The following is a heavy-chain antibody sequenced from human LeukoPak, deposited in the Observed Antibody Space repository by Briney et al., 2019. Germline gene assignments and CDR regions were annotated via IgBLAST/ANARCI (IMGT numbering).Heavy chain of an antibody. CDR2: ISAIDDST. J-gene: IGHJ4*02. CDR1: GFTFSSYA. CDR3: AKDPEGGSYYPSQIQANYFDY. Sequence: GGSLRLSCAASGFTFSSYAMDWVRQAPGKGLEWVSAISAIDDSTHYADSVKGRFTISRDNSKNTLYLQMNSLRAEDTAIYYCAKDPEGGSYYPSQIQANYFDYWGQGTLVTVSS. D-gene: IGHD1-26*01. V-gene: IGHV3-23*01.